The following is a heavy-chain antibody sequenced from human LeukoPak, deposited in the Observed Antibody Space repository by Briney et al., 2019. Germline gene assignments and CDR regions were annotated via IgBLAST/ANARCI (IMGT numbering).Heavy chain of an antibody. Sequence: ASVKVSCKASGYTFTSHDINWVRQATGQGLEWMGWMNPDSGKTGYAQRFQGRVTITRNTSISTAYMELSSLRSEDTAVYYCARAGAAAAYYFYYMDVWGKGTTVTVSS. CDR1: GYTFTSHD. CDR3: ARAGAAAAYYFYYMDV. J-gene: IGHJ6*03. CDR2: MNPDSGKT. D-gene: IGHD6-13*01. V-gene: IGHV1-8*03.